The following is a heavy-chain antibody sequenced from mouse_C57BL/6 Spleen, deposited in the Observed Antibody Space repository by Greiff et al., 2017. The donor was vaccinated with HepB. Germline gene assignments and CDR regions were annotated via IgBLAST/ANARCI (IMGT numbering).Heavy chain of an antibody. Sequence: EVQLKESGGDLVKPGGSLKLSCAASGFTFSSYGMSWVRQTPDKRLEWVATISSGGSYTYYPDSVKGRFTISRDNAKNTLYLQMSSLKSEDTAMYYCARHRVDGYYDYWGQGTTLTVSS. CDR3: ARHRVDGYYDY. V-gene: IGHV5-6*01. J-gene: IGHJ2*01. CDR1: GFTFSSYG. CDR2: ISSGGSYT. D-gene: IGHD2-3*01.